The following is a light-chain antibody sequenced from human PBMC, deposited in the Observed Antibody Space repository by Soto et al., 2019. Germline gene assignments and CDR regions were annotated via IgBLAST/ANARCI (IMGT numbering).Light chain of an antibody. J-gene: IGKJ5*01. V-gene: IGKV3D-11*01. CDR2: DAS. CDR3: QQRSNWPLT. Sequence: EIVLTQSPATLSLSPVDRATLSCRASQGVSSYLAWYQQKPGQAPRLLIYDASNRATGIPARFSGSGSGTDFTLTISSLEPEDFAVYYCQQRSNWPLTFGQGTRLEI. CDR1: QGVSSY.